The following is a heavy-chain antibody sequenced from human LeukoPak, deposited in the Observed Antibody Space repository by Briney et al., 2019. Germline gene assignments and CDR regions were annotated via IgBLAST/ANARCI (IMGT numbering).Heavy chain of an antibody. V-gene: IGHV3-23*01. CDR3: AKGSGYSYGYELVTFDY. Sequence: GGSLRLSCAASGFTFSSYAMSWVRQAPGKGLEWVSAISGSGGSTYYADSVKGRFTISRDNSKNTLYLQMNSLRAEDTAVYYCAKGSGYSYGYELVTFDYWGQGTLVTVSS. D-gene: IGHD5-18*01. CDR1: GFTFSSYA. CDR2: ISGSGGST. J-gene: IGHJ4*02.